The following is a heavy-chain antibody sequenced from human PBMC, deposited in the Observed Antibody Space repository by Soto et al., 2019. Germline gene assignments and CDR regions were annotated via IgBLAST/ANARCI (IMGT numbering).Heavy chain of an antibody. D-gene: IGHD2-2*01. CDR3: ARSSTSANYFDY. J-gene: IGHJ4*02. CDR2: IYYSGST. V-gene: IGHV4-31*03. CDR1: GGSISSGGYY. Sequence: PSLTCTVSGGSISSGGYYWSWIRQHPGKGLEWIGYIYYSGSTYYNPSLKSRVTISVDTSKNQFSLKLSSVTAADTAVYYCARSSTSANYFDYWGQGTLVTAPQ.